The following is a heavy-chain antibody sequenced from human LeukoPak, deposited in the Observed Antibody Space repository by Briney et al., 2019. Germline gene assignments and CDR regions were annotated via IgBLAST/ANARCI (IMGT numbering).Heavy chain of an antibody. Sequence: PGGSLRLSCAASGFTFSSYAMSWVRQAPGKGLEWVSAISGSGGSTYYADSVKGRFTISRDNAKNTLYLQMNSLRAEDTAVYYCAKTTTLLGYCSSTSCRGFDYWSQGTPVTVSS. CDR1: GFTFSSYA. J-gene: IGHJ4*02. V-gene: IGHV3-23*01. D-gene: IGHD2-2*01. CDR2: ISGSGGST. CDR3: AKTTTLLGYCSSTSCRGFDY.